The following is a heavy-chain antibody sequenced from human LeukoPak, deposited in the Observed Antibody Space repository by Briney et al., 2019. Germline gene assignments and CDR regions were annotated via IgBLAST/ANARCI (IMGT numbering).Heavy chain of an antibody. Sequence: GGSLRLSCAASGFTVSSNYMSWVRQAPGKGLEWVSVIYSSGSTYYADSVKGRFTISRDNSKNTLYPQMNSLRAEDTAVYYCARADSWYYFDYWGQGTVVTVSS. CDR3: ARADSWYYFDY. CDR2: IYSSGST. J-gene: IGHJ4*02. D-gene: IGHD6-13*01. V-gene: IGHV3-53*01. CDR1: GFTVSSNY.